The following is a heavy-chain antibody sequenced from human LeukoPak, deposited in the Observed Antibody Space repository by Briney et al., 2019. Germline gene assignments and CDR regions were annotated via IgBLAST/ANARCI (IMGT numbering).Heavy chain of an antibody. J-gene: IGHJ4*02. CDR1: GDSINGNNYY. D-gene: IGHD1-7*01. Sequence: PSETLSLTCTVSGDSINGNNYYWTWVRQPPGKGLEWIGYIYYSGTTYYNPSLQSRLTMSLDTFKNQFSLNLSSVTAADTAVYYCARDFRGGTGGLDCWGQGSLVTVSS. CDR3: ARDFRGGTGGLDC. CDR2: IYYSGTT. V-gene: IGHV4-30-4*01.